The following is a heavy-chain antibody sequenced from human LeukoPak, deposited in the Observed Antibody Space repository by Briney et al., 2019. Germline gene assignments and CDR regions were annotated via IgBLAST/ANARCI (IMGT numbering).Heavy chain of an antibody. Sequence: PSETLSLTCAVYGGSFSGYYWSWIRQPPGKGLEWIGEINHSGSTNYNPSLKSRVTISVDTSKNQFSLKLSSVTAADTAVYYCARALIAAAGTPPDYWGQGTLVTVSS. CDR3: ARALIAAAGTPPDY. CDR2: INHSGST. D-gene: IGHD6-13*01. V-gene: IGHV4-34*01. J-gene: IGHJ4*02. CDR1: GGSFSGYY.